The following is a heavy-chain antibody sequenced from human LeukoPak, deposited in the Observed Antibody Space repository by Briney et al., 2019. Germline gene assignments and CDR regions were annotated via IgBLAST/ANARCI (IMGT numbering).Heavy chain of an antibody. CDR3: ARGVAYGSGSYYFAGNDAFDI. CDR1: GYTFTSYG. Sequence: ASVKVSCKASGYTFTSYGISWVRQAPGQGLEWMGWISAYNGNTNYAQKLQGRVTMTTDTSTSTAYMEVRSLRSDDTVVYYCARGVAYGSGSYYFAGNDAFDIWGQGKMVTVSS. V-gene: IGHV1-18*01. CDR2: ISAYNGNT. J-gene: IGHJ3*02. D-gene: IGHD3-10*01.